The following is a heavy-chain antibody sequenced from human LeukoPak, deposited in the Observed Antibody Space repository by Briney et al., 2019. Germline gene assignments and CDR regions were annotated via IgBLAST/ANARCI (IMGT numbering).Heavy chain of an antibody. D-gene: IGHD2-2*01. Sequence: HPGGSLRLSCAASGFTFSSSAMHWVRQAPGKGLECAAFIHYDGSYKHYSDSVKGRFTISRDNSKNTLYLEMNSLRAEDTAVYYCATHCSGTTCHRDYWGQGTLVTVSS. CDR2: IHYDGSYK. CDR3: ATHCSGTTCHRDY. V-gene: IGHV3-30*02. J-gene: IGHJ4*02. CDR1: GFTFSSSA.